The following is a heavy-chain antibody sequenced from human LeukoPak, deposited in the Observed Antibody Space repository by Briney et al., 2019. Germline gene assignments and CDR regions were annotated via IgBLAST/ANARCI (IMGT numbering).Heavy chain of an antibody. Sequence: SETLSLTCTVSGGSISSSSYYWSWIRQPPGKGLEWIGYIYYSGSTNYNPSLKSRVTISVDTSKNQFSLKLSSVTAADTAVYYCARGREYSLRSGFDPWGQGTLVTVSS. D-gene: IGHD2/OR15-2a*01. J-gene: IGHJ5*02. V-gene: IGHV4-61*01. CDR1: GGSISSSSYY. CDR2: IYYSGST. CDR3: ARGREYSLRSGFDP.